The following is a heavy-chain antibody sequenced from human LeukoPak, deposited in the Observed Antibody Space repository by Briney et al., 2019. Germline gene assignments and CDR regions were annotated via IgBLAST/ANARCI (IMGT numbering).Heavy chain of an antibody. CDR1: GGTFSNYA. Sequence: ASVKVSCKASGGTFSNYAISWVRQAPGQGLEWMGRIIPILGIANYAQKFQGRVTITADKSTSTAYMELSSLRSEDTAVYYCARDRWVTTNYYYGMDVWGQGTTVTVSS. V-gene: IGHV1-69*04. D-gene: IGHD4-17*01. CDR2: IIPILGIA. CDR3: ARDRWVTTNYYYGMDV. J-gene: IGHJ6*02.